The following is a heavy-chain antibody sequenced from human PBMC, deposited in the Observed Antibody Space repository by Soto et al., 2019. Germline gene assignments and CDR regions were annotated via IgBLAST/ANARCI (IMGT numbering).Heavy chain of an antibody. CDR2: INPDGNVG. J-gene: IGHJ4*02. D-gene: IGHD4-4*01. V-gene: IGHV3-7*03. Sequence: EVQLLGSGGGLVQPGGSLRLSCVGSGFPFSTYWMNWVRQAPGKGLEWVANINPDGNVGTYVDSVRGRFTTSRDNAKNSLSLQMTSLRADDTAVYFCAGWGGHDYNYWGQGIMVTVSS. CDR3: AGWGGHDYNY. CDR1: GFPFSTYW.